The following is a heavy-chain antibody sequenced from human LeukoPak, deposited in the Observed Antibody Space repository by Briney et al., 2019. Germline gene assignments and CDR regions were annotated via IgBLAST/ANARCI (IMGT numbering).Heavy chain of an antibody. CDR3: AKDRALASAYYFDY. J-gene: IGHJ4*02. Sequence: PGRSLRLSCAASGFTFDDYAMHWVRQAPGKGLEWVSGISWNSGSIGYADSVKGRFTISRDNAKNSLYLQMNSLRAEDTALYYCAKDRALASAYYFDYWGQGTLVTVSS. V-gene: IGHV3-9*01. CDR1: GFTFDDYA. CDR2: ISWNSGSI.